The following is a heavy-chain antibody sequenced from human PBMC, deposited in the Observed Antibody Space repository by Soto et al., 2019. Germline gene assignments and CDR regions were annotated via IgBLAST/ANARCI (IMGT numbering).Heavy chain of an antibody. CDR3: ARDKMIMFSGEVMGPFDN. CDR1: NYTFRSFG. CDR2: ISGYNGDT. D-gene: IGHD3-16*01. J-gene: IGHJ4*02. V-gene: IGHV1-18*01. Sequence: ASVKVSCKTSNYTFRSFGISWLRQAPGQGLEWMGWISGYNGDTKYAQKFQGRVRMTTDTSTSTAYMELRSLRSGDTAVYYCARDKMIMFSGEVMGPFDNWGQGTLVPVSS.